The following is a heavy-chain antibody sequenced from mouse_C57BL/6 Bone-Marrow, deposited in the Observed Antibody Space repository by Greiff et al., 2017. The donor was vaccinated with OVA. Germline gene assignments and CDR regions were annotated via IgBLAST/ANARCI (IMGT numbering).Heavy chain of an antibody. J-gene: IGHJ4*01. CDR1: GFSLSNYG. Sequence: VQLQESGPGLVQPSQRLSITCTVSGFSLSNYGIHWVRQSPGKGLEWLGVIWSGGITDYNAAFISRLSISRDNSKSQVFFKMSSLHADDTAIYYCARKENPLGTMDYWGQGTSVTVSS. V-gene: IGHV2-2*01. CDR2: IWSGGIT. CDR3: ARKENPLGTMDY.